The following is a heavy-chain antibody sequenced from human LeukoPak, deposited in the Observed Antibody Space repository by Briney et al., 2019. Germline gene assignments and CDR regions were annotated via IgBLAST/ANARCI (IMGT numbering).Heavy chain of an antibody. Sequence: SETLSLTCTVSGGSISSYYWSWIRQPPGKGLEGIGYIYYSGSTNYNPSLKSRVTISVDTSKNQFSLKLSSVTAADTAVYYCARDGDIVATSIDYWGQGTLVTVSS. CDR2: IYYSGST. D-gene: IGHD5-12*01. CDR3: ARDGDIVATSIDY. J-gene: IGHJ4*02. V-gene: IGHV4-59*12. CDR1: GGSISSYY.